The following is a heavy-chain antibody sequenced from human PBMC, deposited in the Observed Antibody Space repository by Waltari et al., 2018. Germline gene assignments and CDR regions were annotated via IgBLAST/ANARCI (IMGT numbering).Heavy chain of an antibody. D-gene: IGHD3-22*01. V-gene: IGHV3-30*04. CDR1: EFTFRSYA. CDR2: ISYNGRNI. J-gene: IGHJ6*02. CDR3: ARDYCDRTNCHGMDV. Sequence: QVQLVESGGGVVQPGRSLRLSCAASEFTFRSYAMHWVRQAPGKGLEWVAVISYNGRNIYYVDSVKGRFTISRDNSNKTLDLQMNSLRPEDTAVYYCARDYCDRTNCHGMDVWGQGTTVTVSS.